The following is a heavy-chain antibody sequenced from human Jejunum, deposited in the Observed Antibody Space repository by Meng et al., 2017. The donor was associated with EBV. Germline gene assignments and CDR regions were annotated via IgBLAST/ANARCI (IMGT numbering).Heavy chain of an antibody. J-gene: IGHJ4*02. CDR1: GYTFTGYF. CDR3: ARDYSDSSRQGY. CDR2: INPNSGGT. V-gene: IGHV1-2*06. D-gene: IGHD3-22*01. Sequence: QVQRVQSGAEVEKPGAPVRVSCKASGYTFTGYFIHWVRQAPGQGLEWMGRINPNSGGTSYTQKFQGRVTMTRDTSITTAYMELSRLGSDDTAVYYCARDYSDSSRQGYWGQGTLVTVSS.